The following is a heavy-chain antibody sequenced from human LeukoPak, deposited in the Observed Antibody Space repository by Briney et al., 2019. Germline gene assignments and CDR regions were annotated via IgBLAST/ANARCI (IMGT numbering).Heavy chain of an antibody. CDR2: IYSGGST. Sequence: GGSLRLSCAASGFIVSSNYMNWVRQAPGKGLEWVSVIYSGGSTYYADSVKGRFTISRDNSKNTLYLQMNSLRVEDTAVYYCARKHSSSHYFDYWGQGTLVTVSS. V-gene: IGHV3-53*01. D-gene: IGHD6-6*01. J-gene: IGHJ4*02. CDR3: ARKHSSSHYFDY. CDR1: GFIVSSNY.